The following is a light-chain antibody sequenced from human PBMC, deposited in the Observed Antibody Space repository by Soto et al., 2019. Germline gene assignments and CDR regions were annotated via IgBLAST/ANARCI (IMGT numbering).Light chain of an antibody. CDR1: QTSSRW. J-gene: IGKJ2*01. CDR2: KAS. Sequence: LSQGLSIVSEYMSDRVSITCRAMQTSSRWLAWYQQKPGKAPTLLIYKASTLKSGVPSRFSGSGSGTEFTLTISSLQPDDFATYYCQQHHSYSVAFGQGTYVEIK. CDR3: QQHHSYSVA. V-gene: IGKV1-5*03.